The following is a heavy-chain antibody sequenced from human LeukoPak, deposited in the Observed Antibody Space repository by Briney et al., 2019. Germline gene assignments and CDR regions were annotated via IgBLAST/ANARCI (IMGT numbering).Heavy chain of an antibody. D-gene: IGHD3-10*01. CDR2: IYYSGSA. V-gene: IGHV4-39*01. J-gene: IGHJ4*02. CDR3: ARQGSYDYGSGTYYNGHFDY. CDR1: GGSISSCCYY. Sequence: SETLSLTCTVSGGSISSCCYYWGWIRQPPGKGLEWIGSIYYSGSAFYNPSLKNRVTISVDTAKNQFSLKLTSVTAADTAEYYCARQGSYDYGSGTYYNGHFDYWAQGTLVTVSS.